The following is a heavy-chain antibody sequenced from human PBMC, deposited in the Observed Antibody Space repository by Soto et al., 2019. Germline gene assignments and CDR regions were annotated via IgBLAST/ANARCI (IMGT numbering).Heavy chain of an antibody. D-gene: IGHD2-2*01. Sequence: QAQLEQSGGEVKKPGSSVKVSCKASRVAFSKFIVTWVRQAPGVGLEWVGGIIPVFGTANYAHKFQGRVTITADESTSTSYMEVNNLRSEDTAVYYCAKVRYSSPMGYYYGMDVWGQGTTVTVSS. CDR1: RVAFSKFI. CDR2: IIPVFGTA. J-gene: IGHJ6*02. CDR3: AKVRYSSPMGYYYGMDV. V-gene: IGHV1-69*01.